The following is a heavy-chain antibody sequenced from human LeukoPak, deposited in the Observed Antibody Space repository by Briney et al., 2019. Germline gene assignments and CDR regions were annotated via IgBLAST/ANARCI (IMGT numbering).Heavy chain of an antibody. CDR1: GFTFSSYA. V-gene: IGHV3-53*04. J-gene: IGHJ4*02. D-gene: IGHD6-6*01. CDR2: IYSGGST. Sequence: GGSLRLSCAASGFTFSSYAMSWVRQAPGKGLEWVSVIYSGGSTYYADSVKGRFTISRHNSKNTLYLQMNSLRAEDTAVYYCARALYSSSSLFGYWGQGTLVTVSS. CDR3: ARALYSSSSLFGY.